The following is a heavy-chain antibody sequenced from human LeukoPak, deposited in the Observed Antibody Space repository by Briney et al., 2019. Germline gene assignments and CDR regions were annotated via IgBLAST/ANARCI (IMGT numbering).Heavy chain of an antibody. J-gene: IGHJ4*02. CDR2: IKSKTDGRTT. Sequence: GGSLRLSCAASGFTFSEAWMNWVRQAPGKGLEWVGRIKSKTDGRTTDYAAPVKGRFTISRDDSKNTLYLQMNSLKTEDTAVHYCTTDAWEFTRSDYWGQGTLVTVSS. D-gene: IGHD1-26*01. CDR3: TTDAWEFTRSDY. CDR1: GFTFSEAW. V-gene: IGHV3-15*01.